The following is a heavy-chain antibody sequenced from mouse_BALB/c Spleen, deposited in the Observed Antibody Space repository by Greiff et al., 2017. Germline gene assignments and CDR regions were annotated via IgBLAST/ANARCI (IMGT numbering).Heavy chain of an antibody. CDR2: IYPGSGST. CDR3: TREAAGFDY. V-gene: IGHV1S22*01. Sequence: LQQPGSELVRPGASVKLSCKASGYTFTSYWMHWVKQRPGQGLEWIGNIYPGSGSTNYDEKFKSKATLTVDTSSSTAYMQLSSLTSEDSAVYYCTREAAGFDYWGQGTTLTVSA. D-gene: IGHD6-1*01. J-gene: IGHJ2*01. CDR1: GYTFTSYW.